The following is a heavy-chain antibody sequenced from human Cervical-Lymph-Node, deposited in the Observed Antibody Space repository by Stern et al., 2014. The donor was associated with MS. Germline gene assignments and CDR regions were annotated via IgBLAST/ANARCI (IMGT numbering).Heavy chain of an antibody. Sequence: VQLVQSGAEVKKPGASVKVSCDGSRYSFTGYYVHWVRQAPGQPLEWMGRINPSSGGTNYTEKFQGRVTMTTDSSMTKVHMELTSLRSDDTAVYYCAREGPYCGGDCYFHYWGQGTLVTVSS. J-gene: IGHJ4*02. CDR1: RYSFTGYY. D-gene: IGHD2-21*02. CDR2: INPSSGGT. CDR3: AREGPYCGGDCYFHY. V-gene: IGHV1-2*02.